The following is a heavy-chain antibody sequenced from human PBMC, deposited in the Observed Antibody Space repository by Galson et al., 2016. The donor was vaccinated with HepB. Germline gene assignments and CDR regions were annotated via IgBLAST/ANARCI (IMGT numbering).Heavy chain of an antibody. CDR2: ISTSGST. CDR1: GGSVGSGAHY. Sequence: TLSLTCTVSGGSVGSGAHYWTWIRQHPGKGLECIGYISTSGSTYYNPSLESRLTMSLDTSKNQFSPTLRSVTAADTAVYYCATLGNRHGTAFDYWGQGTLVTVST. V-gene: IGHV4-31*03. D-gene: IGHD1-1*01. J-gene: IGHJ4*02. CDR3: ATLGNRHGTAFDY.